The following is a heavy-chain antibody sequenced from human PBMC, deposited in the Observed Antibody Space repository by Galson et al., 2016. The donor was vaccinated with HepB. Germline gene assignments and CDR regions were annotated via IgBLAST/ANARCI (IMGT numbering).Heavy chain of an antibody. Sequence: SLRLSCAVSGFTFSRHAMSWVRQAPGKGLEWVAIARTTDVRSGPKTFYAESVKGRFTISRDDSRNTVYLQMSSLTDADTAVYFCTKLYCGDGSCYPRPYYFDYWGQGNLVTVSS. V-gene: IGHV3-23*01. CDR3: TKLYCGDGSCYPRPYYFDY. CDR2: ARTTDVRSGPKT. J-gene: IGHJ4*02. D-gene: IGHD2-15*01. CDR1: GFTFSRHA.